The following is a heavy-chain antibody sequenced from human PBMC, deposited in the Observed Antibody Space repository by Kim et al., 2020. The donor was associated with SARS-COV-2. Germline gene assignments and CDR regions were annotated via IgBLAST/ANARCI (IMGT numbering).Heavy chain of an antibody. J-gene: IGHJ4*02. CDR3: AKTTMVRGVIPLRFDY. CDR1: GFTFSSYA. Sequence: GGSLRLSCAASGFTFSSYAMSWVRQAPGKGLEWVSAISGSGGSTYYADSVKGRFTISRDNSKNTLYPQMNSLRAEDTAVYYCAKTTMVRGVIPLRFDYWGQGTLVTVSS. CDR2: ISGSGGST. V-gene: IGHV3-23*01. D-gene: IGHD3-10*01.